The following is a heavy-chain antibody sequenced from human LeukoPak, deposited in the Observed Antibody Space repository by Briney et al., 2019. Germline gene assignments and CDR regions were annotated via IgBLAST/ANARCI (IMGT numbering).Heavy chain of an antibody. D-gene: IGHD3-3*01. CDR2: ISDGGGTT. V-gene: IGHV3-23*01. CDR3: ARDGLRFLEWLLSNIDY. J-gene: IGHJ4*02. Sequence: GGSLRLSCAASGFTFSSYAMGWVRQAPGKGLQWVSAISDGGGTTYYAGSVKGRFSISRDNSKNTLYLQMNSLRAEDTAVYYCARDGLRFLEWLLSNIDYWGQGTLVTVSS. CDR1: GFTFSSYA.